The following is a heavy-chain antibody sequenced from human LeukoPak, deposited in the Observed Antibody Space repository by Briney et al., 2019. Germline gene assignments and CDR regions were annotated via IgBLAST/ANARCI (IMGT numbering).Heavy chain of an antibody. Sequence: SETLSLTCTVSGGSISSYYWSWIRQPPGKGLEWIGYIYYSGSTNYNPSLKSRVTISVDTSKNQFSLKLSSVTAADTAVYYCASRDTTSYWYFDLWGRGTLVTVSS. CDR1: GGSISSYY. J-gene: IGHJ2*01. CDR3: ASRDTTSYWYFDL. D-gene: IGHD4-17*01. V-gene: IGHV4-59*08. CDR2: IYYSGST.